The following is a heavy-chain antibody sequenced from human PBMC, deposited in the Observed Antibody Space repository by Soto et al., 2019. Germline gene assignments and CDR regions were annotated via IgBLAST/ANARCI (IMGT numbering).Heavy chain of an antibody. CDR3: AFGEESPYYYYGMDV. Sequence: EVQLVESGGGLVQRGGSLRLSCAASGLTFSSYSMNWVRKAPGKGLEWVSYISSSSSTIYYADSVKGRFTISRDNAKNSLYLQMNSLRAEDTAVYYCAFGEESPYYYYGMDVWGQGTTVTVSS. CDR2: ISSSSSTI. D-gene: IGHD3-10*01. J-gene: IGHJ6*02. CDR1: GLTFSSYS. V-gene: IGHV3-48*01.